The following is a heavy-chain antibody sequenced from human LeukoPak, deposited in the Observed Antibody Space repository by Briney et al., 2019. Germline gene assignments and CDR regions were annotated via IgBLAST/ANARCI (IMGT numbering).Heavy chain of an antibody. Sequence: GGSPRLSCAASGFTFSSYAMSWVRQAPGKGLEWVSAISGSGGSTYYADSVKGRFTISRDNSKNTLYLQMNSLRAEDTAVYYCAKRIENYYYYYGMDVWGQGTTVTVSS. J-gene: IGHJ6*02. V-gene: IGHV3-23*01. D-gene: IGHD2-15*01. CDR2: ISGSGGST. CDR3: AKRIENYYYYYGMDV. CDR1: GFTFSSYA.